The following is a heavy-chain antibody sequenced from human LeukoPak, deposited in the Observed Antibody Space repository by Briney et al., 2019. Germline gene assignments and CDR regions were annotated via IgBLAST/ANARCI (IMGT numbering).Heavy chain of an antibody. CDR3: ARSLTYHFDGSGYHAFDY. CDR2: IIPIFGTA. J-gene: IGHJ4*02. D-gene: IGHD3-22*01. CDR1: GGTFSSYA. Sequence: ASVKVSCKASGGTFSSYAISWVRQAPGQGLEWMGGIIPIFGTANYAQKFQGRVTITADESTSTAYMELSSLRSEDTAVYYCARSLTYHFDGSGYHAFDYWGQGTLVTVSS. V-gene: IGHV1-69*13.